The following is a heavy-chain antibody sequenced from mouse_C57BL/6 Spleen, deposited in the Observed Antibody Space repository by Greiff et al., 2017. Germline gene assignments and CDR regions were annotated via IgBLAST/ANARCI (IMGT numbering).Heavy chain of an antibody. D-gene: IGHD2-5*01. CDR3: SRSHYSNYGHFDY. Sequence: EVQLQQSGPELVKPGASVTIPCTASGYTFTDYNMDWVKQSHGKSLEWIGDINTNNGGTIYNQKFKGKATLTVYKSSSPAYMGLRSLKSEDTAVYYCSRSHYSNYGHFDYWGQGTTLTVSS. CDR2: INTNNGGT. V-gene: IGHV1-18*01. J-gene: IGHJ2*01. CDR1: GYTFTDYN.